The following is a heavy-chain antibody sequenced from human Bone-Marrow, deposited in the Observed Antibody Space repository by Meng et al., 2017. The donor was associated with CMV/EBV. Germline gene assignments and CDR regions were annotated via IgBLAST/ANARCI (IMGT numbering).Heavy chain of an antibody. Sequence: GESLKISCAASGFTFTDFAIHWVRQAPGKGLEWVAVISYDGSNKYYADSVKGRFTISRDNSKNTLYLQMNSLRAEDTAVYYCAIYYDSSGLKVDAFDIWGQGTMVTVSS. CDR1: GFTFTDFA. CDR3: AIYYDSSGLKVDAFDI. D-gene: IGHD3-22*01. CDR2: ISYDGSNK. J-gene: IGHJ3*02. V-gene: IGHV3-30*14.